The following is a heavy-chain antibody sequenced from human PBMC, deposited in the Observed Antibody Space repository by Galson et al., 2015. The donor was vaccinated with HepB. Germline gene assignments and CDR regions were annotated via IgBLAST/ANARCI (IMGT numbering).Heavy chain of an antibody. CDR1: GGTFSSYA. D-gene: IGHD5-18*01. CDR2: IIPIFGTA. V-gene: IGHV1-69*13. Sequence: SVKVSCKASGGTFSSYAISWVRQAPGQGLEWMGGIIPIFGTANFAQKFQGRVTITADESTSTAYMELSSLRSEDTAVYYCARDWLNREDTAMVTDGCWGQGTLVTVPS. J-gene: IGHJ4*02. CDR3: ARDWLNREDTAMVTDGC.